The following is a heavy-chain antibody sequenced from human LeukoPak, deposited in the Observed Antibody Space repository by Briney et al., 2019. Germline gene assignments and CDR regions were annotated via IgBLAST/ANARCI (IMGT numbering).Heavy chain of an antibody. CDR1: GFTFASSA. Sequence: GTSVKVSYKASGFTFASSAVQWVRQARGQRLEWIGWIVVGSGNTNYAQKFQERVTITRDMSTSTAYMELSSLRSEDTAVYYCAAAEDIVIVPAATDWFDPWGQGTLVTVSS. V-gene: IGHV1-58*01. D-gene: IGHD2-2*01. J-gene: IGHJ5*02. CDR3: AAAEDIVIVPAATDWFDP. CDR2: IVVGSGNT.